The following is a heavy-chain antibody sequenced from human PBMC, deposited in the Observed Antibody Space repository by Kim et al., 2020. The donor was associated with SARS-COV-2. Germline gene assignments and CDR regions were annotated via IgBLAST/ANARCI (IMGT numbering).Heavy chain of an antibody. J-gene: IGHJ4*02. V-gene: IGHV3-48*03. D-gene: IGHD4-4*01. CDR2: I. Sequence: IYSAAAVRARFTISRDNDKNSLYLQMNSLRAEDTAVYYCARGPNYSPFDYWGQGTLVTVSS. CDR3: ARGPNYSPFDY.